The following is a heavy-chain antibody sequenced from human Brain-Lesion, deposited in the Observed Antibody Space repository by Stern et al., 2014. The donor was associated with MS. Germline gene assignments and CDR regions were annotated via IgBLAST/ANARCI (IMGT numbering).Heavy chain of an antibody. D-gene: IGHD3-9*01. CDR3: AKGTYYDILTGICAYPDLDY. V-gene: IGHV3-23*04. CDR1: GFTFNSYA. CDR2: IIGSGVGT. Sequence: EVQLVESGGGLVQPGGSLRLSCAASGFTFNSYAMSWVRQAPGKGLEWVSSIIGSGVGTYYAHSVKGRFTISRDNSKNTLYLQMNSLRAEDTAVYYCAKGTYYDILTGICAYPDLDYWGQGTLITVSS. J-gene: IGHJ4*02.